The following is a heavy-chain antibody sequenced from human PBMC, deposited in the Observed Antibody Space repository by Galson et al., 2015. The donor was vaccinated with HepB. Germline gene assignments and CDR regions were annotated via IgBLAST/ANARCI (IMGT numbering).Heavy chain of an antibody. CDR1: GYTFTSYG. V-gene: IGHV1-18*01. CDR2: ISAYNGNT. D-gene: IGHD1-20*01. CDR3: ARGGTYNWNDFLGHLGT. J-gene: IGHJ4*02. Sequence: SVKVSCKASGYTFTSYGISWVRQAPGQGLEWMGWISAYNGNTNYAQKLQGRVTMTTDTSTSTAYMELRSLRSDDTAVYYCARGGTYNWNDFLGHLGTWGQGTLVTVSS.